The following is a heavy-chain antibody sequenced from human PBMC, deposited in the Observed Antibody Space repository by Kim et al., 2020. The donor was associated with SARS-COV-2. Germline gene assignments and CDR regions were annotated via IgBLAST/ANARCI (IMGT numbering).Heavy chain of an antibody. CDR2: IYYSGST. CDR1: GGSISSSSYY. Sequence: SETLSLTCTVSGGSISSSSYYWGWIRQPPGKGLEWIGSIYYSGSTYYNPSLKSRVTISVDTSKNQFSLKLSSVTAADTAVYYCARYSYYYDSSGSRSAAQYFDYWGQGTLVTVSS. J-gene: IGHJ4*02. V-gene: IGHV4-39*01. D-gene: IGHD3-22*01. CDR3: ARYSYYYDSSGSRSAAQYFDY.